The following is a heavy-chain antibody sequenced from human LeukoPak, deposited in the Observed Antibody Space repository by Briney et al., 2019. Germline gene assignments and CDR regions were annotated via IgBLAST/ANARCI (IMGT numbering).Heavy chain of an antibody. CDR2: IHYSGST. V-gene: IGHV4-59*08. CDR1: GGSISSYY. J-gene: IGHJ4*02. CDR3: ARLGTGVAGNAHFLDDY. D-gene: IGHD1-20*01. Sequence: SETLSLTCSVSGGSISSYYWSWIRQPPGKGLEWIGYIHYSGSTNYNPSLKSRVTISVATSKNQFSLKLSSMTAADTAVYYCARLGTGVAGNAHFLDDYWGQGTLVTVSS.